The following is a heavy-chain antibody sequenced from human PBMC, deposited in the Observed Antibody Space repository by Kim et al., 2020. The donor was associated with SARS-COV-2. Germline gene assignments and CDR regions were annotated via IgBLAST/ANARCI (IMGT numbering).Heavy chain of an antibody. D-gene: IGHD6-6*01. Sequence: ADSVKGQFHISRANAKNTRYLQMNSLRAEDTAVYYCARGSPRYNSSTVDYWGQGTLVTVSS. J-gene: IGHJ4*02. V-gene: IGHV3-74*01. CDR3: ARGSPRYNSSTVDY.